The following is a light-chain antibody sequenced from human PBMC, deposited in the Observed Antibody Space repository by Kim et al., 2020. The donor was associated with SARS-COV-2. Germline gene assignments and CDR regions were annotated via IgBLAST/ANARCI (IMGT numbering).Light chain of an antibody. J-gene: IGLJ2*01. CDR2: DVS. CDR3: ASYTRSATVI. CDR1: SSDVGAYNY. V-gene: IGLV2-14*03. Sequence: QSALTQPASMSGSPGQSITISCTGTSSDVGAYNYVSWYQQHPGKVPKLMIYDVSNRPSGVSNRFSGSKSGNTASLTISGLQADDEADYYCASYTRSATVIFGGGTQLTVL.